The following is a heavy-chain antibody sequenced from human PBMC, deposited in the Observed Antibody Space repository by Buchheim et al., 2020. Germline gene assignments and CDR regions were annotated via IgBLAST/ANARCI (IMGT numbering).Heavy chain of an antibody. CDR3: TTGSS. D-gene: IGHD3-10*01. CDR2: IKSKIDGGTT. V-gene: IGHV3-15*01. CDR1: AFTFSNAW. J-gene: IGHJ4*02. Sequence: EVQLVESGGGLVQPGGSLRLSCAAPAFTFSNAWMSWVRQVPGKGLEWVGRIKSKIDGGTTDYAAPVKGRFTISRDDSKNTLYLQMNSLKSKDTAVYHCTTGSSWGQGTL.